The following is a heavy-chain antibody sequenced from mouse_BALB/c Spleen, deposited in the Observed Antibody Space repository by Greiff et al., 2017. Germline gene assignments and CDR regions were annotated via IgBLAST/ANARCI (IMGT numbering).Heavy chain of an antibody. J-gene: IGHJ3*01. D-gene: IGHD3-1*01. V-gene: IGHV5-17*02. CDR1: GFTFSSFG. CDR2: ISSGSSTI. Sequence: EVMLVESGGGLVQPGGSRKLSCAASGFTFSSFGMHWVRQAPEKGLEWVAYISSGSSTIYYADTVKGRFTISRDNPKNTLFLQMTSLRSEDTAMYYCARGGYGGFAYWGQGTLVTGSA. CDR3: ARGGYGGFAY.